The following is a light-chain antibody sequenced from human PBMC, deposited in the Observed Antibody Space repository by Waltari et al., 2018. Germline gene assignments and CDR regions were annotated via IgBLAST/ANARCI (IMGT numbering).Light chain of an antibody. J-gene: IGLJ2*01. CDR1: ISDVGAYDY. V-gene: IGLV2-23*02. CDR2: DVS. Sequence: QSALTQPASVSESPGQSITISCTATISDVGAYDYVSWYQQHPGKAPKRLIYDVSERPSGVSNRFSGSKSGNTSSLTISGLQAEDEADYYCCSYALFSTLVFGGGTKVTVL. CDR3: CSYALFSTLV.